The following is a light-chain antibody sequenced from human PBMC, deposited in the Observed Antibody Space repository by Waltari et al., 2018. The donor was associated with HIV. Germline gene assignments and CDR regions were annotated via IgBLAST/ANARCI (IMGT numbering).Light chain of an antibody. J-gene: IGKJ2*01. CDR1: QNVYNN. V-gene: IGKV3-15*01. CDR2: GAS. Sequence: ILVTQSPATMSVSPGERATISCKTSQNVYNNLAWYQPKPGQVPRLRMSGASTRARDVPPRFTGSGAGTEFTLTINSLLPEDVAVYYCQQYKDWPPSPFGQGTKVDIK. CDR3: QQYKDWPPSP.